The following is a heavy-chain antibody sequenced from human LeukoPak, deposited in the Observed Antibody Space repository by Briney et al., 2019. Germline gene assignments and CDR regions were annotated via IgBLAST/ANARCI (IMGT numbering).Heavy chain of an antibody. J-gene: IGHJ4*02. CDR1: GFTFSSYD. Sequence: GGSLRLSCAASGFTFSSYDMHWVRQATGKGLEWVSAIGTAGDTYYPGSVKGRFTISRENAKNSLYLQMNSLRAEDTAVYYCARVHRGGTYYGSGRIEVFDYWGQGTLVTVSS. V-gene: IGHV3-13*01. D-gene: IGHD3-10*01. CDR2: IGTAGDT. CDR3: ARVHRGGTYYGSGRIEVFDY.